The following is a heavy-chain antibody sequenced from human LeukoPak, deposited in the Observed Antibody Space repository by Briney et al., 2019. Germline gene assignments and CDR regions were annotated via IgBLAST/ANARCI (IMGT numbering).Heavy chain of an antibody. CDR2: IYYSGST. V-gene: IGHV4-39*01. CDR1: GGSISSSSYY. D-gene: IGHD3-3*01. J-gene: IGHJ5*02. CDR3: ARQYYDFWSGSAPHWFDP. Sequence: PSQTLSLTCTVSGGSISSSSYYWGWIRQPPGKGLEWIGSIYYSGSTYYNPSLKSRVTISVDTSKNQFSLKLSSVTAADTAVYYCARQYYDFWSGSAPHWFDPWGQGTLVTVSS.